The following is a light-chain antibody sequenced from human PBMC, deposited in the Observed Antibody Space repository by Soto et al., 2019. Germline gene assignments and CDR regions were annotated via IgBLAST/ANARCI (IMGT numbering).Light chain of an antibody. J-gene: IGLJ2*01. CDR1: SSDVGVYNY. CDR3: SSYTSSSAVI. Sequence: QSALTQPASVSGSPGQSIAISCTGTSSDVGVYNYVSWYQQHPGKAPKLMIYDVNHRPSGVSDRFSGSKSGNTASLTISGLQAEYEADYYCSSYTSSSAVIFGGGTKLTVL. V-gene: IGLV2-14*01. CDR2: DVN.